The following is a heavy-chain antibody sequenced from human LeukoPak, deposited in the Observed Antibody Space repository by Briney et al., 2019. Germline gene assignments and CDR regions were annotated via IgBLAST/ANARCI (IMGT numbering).Heavy chain of an antibody. D-gene: IGHD1-26*01. CDR3: ARVRYSGVGGRFDAFDI. V-gene: IGHV3-49*03. CDR1: GFTFGEYA. Sequence: GGSLRLSCTASGFTFGEYAVSWFRRAPGKGLEWVGFVRSKPYGGTTESAASVKGRFSISRDDSESIAYLQMNSLKTEDTAVYYCARVRYSGVGGRFDAFDIWAKGQWSPSLQ. J-gene: IGHJ3*02. CDR2: VRSKPYGGTT.